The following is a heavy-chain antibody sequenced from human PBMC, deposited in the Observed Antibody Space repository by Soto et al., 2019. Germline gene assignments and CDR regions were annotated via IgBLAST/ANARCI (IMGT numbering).Heavy chain of an antibody. CDR2: INHSGST. J-gene: IGHJ5*02. CDR3: ARSQNSDFWSGYRPACPARGGNWFDP. V-gene: IGHV4-34*01. CDR1: GGSFSGYY. Sequence: SETLSLTCAVYGGSFSGYYWSWIRQPPGKGLEWIGEINHSGSTNYNPSLKSRVTISVDTSKNQFSLKLSSATAAATAVYYCARSQNSDFWSGYRPACPARGGNWFDPWSQGTLVTVFS. D-gene: IGHD3-3*01.